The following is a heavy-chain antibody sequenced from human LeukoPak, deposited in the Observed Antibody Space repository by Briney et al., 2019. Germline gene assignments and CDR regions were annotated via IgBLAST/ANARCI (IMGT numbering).Heavy chain of an antibody. D-gene: IGHD5-12*01. J-gene: IGHJ4*02. V-gene: IGHV3-48*01. CDR1: GFTFSSYW. CDR3: ARDPGLSGYYFDY. CDR2: ISSSSSTI. Sequence: PGGSLRLSCEDSGFTFSSYWMNWVRQAPGKGLEWVSYISSSSSTIYYADSVKGRFTISRDNAENSVYLQMNSLRAEDTAVYYCARDPGLSGYYFDYWGQGTLVTVSS.